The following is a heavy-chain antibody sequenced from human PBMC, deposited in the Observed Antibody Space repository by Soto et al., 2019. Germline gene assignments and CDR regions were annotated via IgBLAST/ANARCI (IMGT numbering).Heavy chain of an antibody. J-gene: IGHJ4*02. CDR1: GYTFTSYG. CDR2: IFAHNGNT. D-gene: IGHD3-10*01. Sequence: QVQLVQSGAEVKKPGASVKVSCKASGYTFTSYGISWVRQAPGQGLEWMGWIFAHNGNTNYAQKLQGRVTMTTDTXXSTAYRELRSLGSDDTAVYYCASGWFGEFVYYFDYWGQGTLVTVSS. CDR3: ASGWFGEFVYYFDY. V-gene: IGHV1-18*01.